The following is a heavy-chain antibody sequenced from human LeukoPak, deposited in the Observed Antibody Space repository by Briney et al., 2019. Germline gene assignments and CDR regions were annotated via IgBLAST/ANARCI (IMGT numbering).Heavy chain of an antibody. V-gene: IGHV3-23*01. J-gene: IGHJ6*02. CDR3: AAPDVAHYGVDV. CDR2: ISGSGGST. Sequence: PGASLRLSCAASGFTFSSYAMSWVRQAPGKGLEWVSAISGSGGSTYYADSVKGRFTISRENSKNTLYLQMNSLRAEDTAVYYCAAPDVAHYGVDVCGQGTTVTVSS. D-gene: IGHD1-14*01. CDR1: GFTFSSYA.